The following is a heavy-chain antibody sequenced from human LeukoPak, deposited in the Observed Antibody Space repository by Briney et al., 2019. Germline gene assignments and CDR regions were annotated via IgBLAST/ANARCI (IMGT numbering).Heavy chain of an antibody. CDR3: ARETAAAGPLDY. Sequence: PSETLSLTCTVSGGSISSGGYYWSWIRQHPGKGLEWIGYIYYSGSTYYNPSLKSRVTISVDTSKNQFSLKLSSVAAAGTAVYYCARETAAAGPLDYWGQGTLVTVSS. CDR1: GGSISSGGYY. D-gene: IGHD6-13*01. CDR2: IYYSGST. J-gene: IGHJ4*02. V-gene: IGHV4-31*03.